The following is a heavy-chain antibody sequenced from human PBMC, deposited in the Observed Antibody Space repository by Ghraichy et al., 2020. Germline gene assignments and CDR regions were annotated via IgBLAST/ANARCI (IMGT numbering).Heavy chain of an antibody. D-gene: IGHD1-7*01. CDR2: VSQDGSET. Sequence: LSLTCVVSGFTFTNSWMSWVRQAPGKGLEWVGQVSQDGSETHYMDSVKGRFTISRDNAKNSLFLQMNSLRAEDTAVYYCARDWTGTTFDYWGQGTLVTVSS. CDR1: GFTFTNSW. J-gene: IGHJ4*02. CDR3: ARDWTGTTFDY. V-gene: IGHV3-7*01.